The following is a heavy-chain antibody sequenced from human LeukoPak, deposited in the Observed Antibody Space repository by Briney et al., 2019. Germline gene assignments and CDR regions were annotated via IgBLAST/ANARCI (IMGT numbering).Heavy chain of an antibody. V-gene: IGHV3-7*01. D-gene: IGHD6-19*01. CDR1: GFTFSTYW. J-gene: IGHJ4*02. CDR2: IKQDASEK. Sequence: PGGSLRLSCAASGFTFSTYWMSWVRQAPGKGLEWVANIKQDASEKYYVDSVKGRFTISRDNAKNSLYLQMNSLRAEDTAVYYCASLQYSSGWYESDYWGQGTLVTVSS. CDR3: ASLQYSSGWYESDY.